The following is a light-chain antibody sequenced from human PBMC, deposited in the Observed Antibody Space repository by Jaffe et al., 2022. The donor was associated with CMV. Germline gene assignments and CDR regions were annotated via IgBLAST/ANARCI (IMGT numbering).Light chain of an antibody. CDR1: SSDVGAYNY. V-gene: IGLV2-11*01. Sequence: QSALTQPRSVSGSPGQSVTISCTGTSSDVGAYNYVSWYQQHPGKAPKVMIYDVSERPSGVPDRFSGSKSGNTASLTISGLQAEDEGNYYCCSYAGSYVFGSGTEVTVL. CDR3: CSYAGSYV. CDR2: DVS. J-gene: IGLJ1*01.